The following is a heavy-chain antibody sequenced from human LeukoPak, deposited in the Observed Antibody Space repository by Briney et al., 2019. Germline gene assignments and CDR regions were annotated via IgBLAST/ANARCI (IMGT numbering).Heavy chain of an antibody. Sequence: GASVKVSCKASGYTFTGYYMHWVRQAPGQGLEWMGWINPNSGGTNYAQKLQGRVTMTTDTSTSTAYMELRSLRSDDTAVYYCARGGSSSWYPYGMDVWGQGTTVTVSS. CDR3: ARGGSSSWYPYGMDV. CDR2: INPNSGGT. J-gene: IGHJ6*02. D-gene: IGHD6-13*01. CDR1: GYTFTGYY. V-gene: IGHV1-2*02.